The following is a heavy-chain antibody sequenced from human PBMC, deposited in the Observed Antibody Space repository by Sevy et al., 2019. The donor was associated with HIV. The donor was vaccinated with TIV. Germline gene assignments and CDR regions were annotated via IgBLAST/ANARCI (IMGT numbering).Heavy chain of an antibody. CDR3: ARHPRPSGIARAGYAFDI. V-gene: IGHV4-39*01. Sequence: SESLSLTCTVSGGSISSSSYYWGWIRQPPGKGLEWIGSIYYSGSTYYNPSLKSRVTISVGTSKNQSSLKLSSVTAAETAAYYCARHPRPSGIARAGYAFDIWGQGTMVTVSS. J-gene: IGHJ3*02. CDR1: GGSISSSSYY. CDR2: IYYSGST. D-gene: IGHD6-13*01.